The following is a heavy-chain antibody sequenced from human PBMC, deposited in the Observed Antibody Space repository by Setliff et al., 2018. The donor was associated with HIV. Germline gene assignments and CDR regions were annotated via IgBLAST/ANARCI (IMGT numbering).Heavy chain of an antibody. J-gene: IGHJ4*02. CDR1: GFIFSDYI. CDR2: ISSDGGTT. V-gene: IGHV3-64*02. D-gene: IGHD6-13*01. Sequence: GGSLRLSCAASGFIFSDYIMHWVRQAPGKGLEYVSAISSDGGTTYYADSVKGRFTISRDNSKNTLYLQMGSLRAEDMAVYYCAQLAAADDSWGQGTLVTVSS. CDR3: AQLAAADDS.